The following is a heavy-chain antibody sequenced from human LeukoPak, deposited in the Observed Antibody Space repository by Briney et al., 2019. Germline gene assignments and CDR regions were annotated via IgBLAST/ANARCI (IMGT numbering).Heavy chain of an antibody. V-gene: IGHV4-38-2*02. CDR2: IQNGGDS. CDR3: ARGMGRFCTSSSCYLSFVY. J-gene: IGHJ4*02. Sequence: SETLSLTCNVSGSSISNGFFWAWIRQSPGQGLEWIGSIQNGGDSYYNPSLKSRTTMSVDTSKNQFSLKLTSVTAADTAVFYCARGMGRFCTSSSCYLSFVYWGQGTLVTVSS. D-gene: IGHD2-2*01. CDR1: GSSISNGFF.